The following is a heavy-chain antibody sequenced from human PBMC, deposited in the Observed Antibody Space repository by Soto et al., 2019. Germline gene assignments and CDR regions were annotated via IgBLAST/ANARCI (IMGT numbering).Heavy chain of an antibody. Sequence: EVQLVESGGGLVQPGGSLRLSCAVSGFTFSSFWMHWVRQAPGEGLVWVSRINTDGSSTSYADSVKGRFTIPRDNDKNTLYLQMNRLRVEDTAMYCCAKRALDTFGVSYWGQGTLVTVYS. V-gene: IGHV3-74*01. CDR2: INTDGSST. CDR1: GFTFSSFW. CDR3: AKRALDTFGVSY. D-gene: IGHD3-3*01. J-gene: IGHJ4*02.